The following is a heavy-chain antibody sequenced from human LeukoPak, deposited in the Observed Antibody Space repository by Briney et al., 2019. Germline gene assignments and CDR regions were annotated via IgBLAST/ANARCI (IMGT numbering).Heavy chain of an antibody. CDR3: ARAMPYFYGSIAVPGTIDY. D-gene: IGHD6-19*01. CDR1: GETFIHNF. CDR2: INHSGST. V-gene: IGHV4-34*01. J-gene: IGHJ4*02. Sequence: SETLSLTCAVYGETFIHNFWTWIRQPPGRGLEWIGQINHSGSTYYNPSLKSRVTILVDTSKNQFSLKLTSVTAADTAVYYCARAMPYFYGSIAVPGTIDYWGQGILVTVSS.